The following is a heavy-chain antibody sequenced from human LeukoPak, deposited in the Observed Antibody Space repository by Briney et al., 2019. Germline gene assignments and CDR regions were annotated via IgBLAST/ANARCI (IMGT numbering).Heavy chain of an antibody. D-gene: IGHD2-8*01. Sequence: SETLSLTCAVYGGSFSGYYWSWIRQPPGRGLEWIGEINHSGSTNYNPSLKSRVTISVDTSKNQFSLKLSSVTAADAAVYYCARGPLMVGKAYYYYYYMDVWGKGTTVTVSS. J-gene: IGHJ6*03. V-gene: IGHV4-34*01. CDR1: GGSFSGYY. CDR2: INHSGST. CDR3: ARGPLMVGKAYYYYYYMDV.